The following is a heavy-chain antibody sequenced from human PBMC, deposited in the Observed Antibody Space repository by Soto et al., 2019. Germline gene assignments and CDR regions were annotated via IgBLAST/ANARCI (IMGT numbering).Heavy chain of an antibody. Sequence: QVQLVQSGAEVKKPGASVKVSCKASGYTFTSYYMHWVRQAPGQGLEWMGIINPSGGSTSYARKFQGRVTMTRDTSTSTLYMELSSLRSEDTAVYYCAREELSRSGYIDYWGQGTLVTVSP. CDR3: AREELSRSGYIDY. J-gene: IGHJ4*02. CDR1: GYTFTSYY. V-gene: IGHV1-46*03. CDR2: INPSGGST. D-gene: IGHD3-3*01.